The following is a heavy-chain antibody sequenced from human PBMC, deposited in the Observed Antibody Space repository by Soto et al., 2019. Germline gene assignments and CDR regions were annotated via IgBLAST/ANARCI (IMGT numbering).Heavy chain of an antibody. CDR2: IIPIFGTA. V-gene: IGHV1-69*06. D-gene: IGHD2-8*01. J-gene: IGHJ4*02. CDR3: ASTIGDTDRLFDY. Sequence: QVQLVQSGAEVKKPGSSVKVSCKASGGTFSSYAISWVRQAPGQGLEWMGGIIPIFGTANYAQKFQGRVTNNADKSTSPAQMELSNLESEDTAVYYCASTIGDTDRLFDYWGQGTLVTVSS. CDR1: GGTFSSYA.